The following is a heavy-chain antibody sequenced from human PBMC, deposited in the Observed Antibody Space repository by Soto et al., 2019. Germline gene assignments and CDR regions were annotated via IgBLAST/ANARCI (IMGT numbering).Heavy chain of an antibody. J-gene: IGHJ5*02. CDR2: INPNSGGT. Sequence: ASVNVSCKSSGYTFTGYYMHWVRQAPGQGLEWMGWINPNSGGTNYAQKFQGRVTMTRDTSISTAYMKLSSVTAADTAVYSCARLRAAYTGWLDPWGQGTQVTV. CDR1: GYTFTGYY. V-gene: IGHV1-2*02. D-gene: IGHD6-25*01. CDR3: ARLRAAYTGWLDP.